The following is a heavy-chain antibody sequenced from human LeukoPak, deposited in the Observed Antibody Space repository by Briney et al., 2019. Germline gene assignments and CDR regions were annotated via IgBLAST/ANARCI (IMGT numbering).Heavy chain of an antibody. Sequence: GSLRLSCAASGFIFSNYVMSWVRQAPGKGLEWVSYISSSGSTIYYADSVKGRFTISRDNSKNTLYLQMNSLRAEDTAVYYCAKDRRYDSSGYIDYWGQGTLVTVSS. D-gene: IGHD3-22*01. CDR2: ISSSGSTI. V-gene: IGHV3-23*01. J-gene: IGHJ4*02. CDR3: AKDRRYDSSGYIDY. CDR1: GFIFSNYV.